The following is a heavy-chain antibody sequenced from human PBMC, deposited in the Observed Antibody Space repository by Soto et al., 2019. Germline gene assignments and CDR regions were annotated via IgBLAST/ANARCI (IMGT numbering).Heavy chain of an antibody. CDR1: GGSISSCGYY. J-gene: IGHJ5*02. V-gene: IGHV4-31*03. CDR2: IYYSGST. Sequence: PSETLSLTCTVSGGSISSCGYYWSWIRQHPGKGLEWIGYIYYSGSTYYNPSLKSRVTISVDTSKNQFSLKLSSVTAADTAVYYCARGDFHNWFDPWGQGTLVTVS. CDR3: ARGDFHNWFDP.